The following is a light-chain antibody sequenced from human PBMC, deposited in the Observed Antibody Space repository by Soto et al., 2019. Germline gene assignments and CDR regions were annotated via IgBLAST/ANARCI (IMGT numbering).Light chain of an antibody. CDR2: GAS. J-gene: IGKJ3*01. CDR3: HQYNSWPRGT. CDR1: QSVSSD. V-gene: IGKV3-15*01. Sequence: EIVMTQSPATLSVSPGERATLSCRASQSVSSDLAWYHQKPGQAPRLLLYGASTRATGIPVRFRGSGSGTEFTLTISSLQSEDSAVYYCHQYNSWPRGTFGPGTKVDIK.